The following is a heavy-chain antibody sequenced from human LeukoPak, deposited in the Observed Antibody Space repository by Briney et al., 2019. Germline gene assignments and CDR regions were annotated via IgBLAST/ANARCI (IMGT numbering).Heavy chain of an antibody. Sequence: GGSLRLSCAASGFTFSSYAMHWVRQAPGKGLEWVAVISYDGSNKYYADSVKGRFTISRDNSKNTLYLQMNSLRAEDTAVYYCARDQDYDFWSSGFTFDIWGQGTMVTVSS. V-gene: IGHV3-30*04. CDR3: ARDQDYDFWSSGFTFDI. CDR2: ISYDGSNK. J-gene: IGHJ3*02. D-gene: IGHD3-3*01. CDR1: GFTFSSYA.